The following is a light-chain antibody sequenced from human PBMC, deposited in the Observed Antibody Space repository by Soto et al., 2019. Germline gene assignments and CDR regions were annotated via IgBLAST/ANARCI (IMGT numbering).Light chain of an antibody. CDR2: AAS. CDR3: QHRSNWPLT. Sequence: DIQMTQSPSSLSASIGDRITITCRASQGIATYLNWYQQRPGKAPKLLIYAASGLQSGVPSRFSGSGSGTDFTLTISSLEPEDFAVYYCQHRSNWPLTFGQGTKVDIK. J-gene: IGKJ1*01. CDR1: QGIATY. V-gene: IGKV1-39*01.